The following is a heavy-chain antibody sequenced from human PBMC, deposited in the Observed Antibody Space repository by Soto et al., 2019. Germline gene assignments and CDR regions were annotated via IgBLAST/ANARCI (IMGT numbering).Heavy chain of an antibody. CDR1: GFTFSSYW. Sequence: LRLSCAASGFTFSSYWMSWVRQAPWKWLEWVANIKQDGSEKYYVDSVKGRFTISRDNAKNSLYLQMNSLRAEDTAVYYCARGSGNGGNPGWGQGTLVTVSS. J-gene: IGHJ4*02. CDR2: IKQDGSEK. D-gene: IGHD2-15*01. V-gene: IGHV3-7*01. CDR3: ARGSGNGGNPG.